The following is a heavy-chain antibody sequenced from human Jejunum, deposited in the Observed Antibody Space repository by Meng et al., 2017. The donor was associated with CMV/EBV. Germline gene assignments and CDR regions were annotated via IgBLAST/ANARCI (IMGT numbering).Heavy chain of an antibody. V-gene: IGHV3-11*05. D-gene: IGHD6-25*01. J-gene: IGHJ4*02. CDR1: GFIFSDYY. CDR2: ISGTSTYT. Sequence: QVQLVESWGGLVKPGGSLRLSCATSGFIFSDYYMTWIRQAPGKGLESVSYISGTSTYTNYADSVKGRFTISRDNARNSLYLQMNNLSAEDTAIYYCTRDPRLADYWGQGTLVTVSS. CDR3: TRDPRLADY.